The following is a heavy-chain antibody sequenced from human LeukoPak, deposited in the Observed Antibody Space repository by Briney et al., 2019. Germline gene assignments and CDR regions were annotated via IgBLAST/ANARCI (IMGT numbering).Heavy chain of an antibody. CDR1: GFTFSSYS. V-gene: IGHV3-7*01. D-gene: IGHD3-10*01. Sequence: PGRSLRLSCAASGFTFSSYSIHWVRQAPGKGLEWVANIKQDGTEKYYVDSVKGRFTISRDSAKNSLYLQMNSLRVEDTAVYYCAKVAKYYYGSETYYFFEHWGQGTPVTASS. CDR3: AKVAKYYYGSETYYFFEH. J-gene: IGHJ4*02. CDR2: IKQDGTEK.